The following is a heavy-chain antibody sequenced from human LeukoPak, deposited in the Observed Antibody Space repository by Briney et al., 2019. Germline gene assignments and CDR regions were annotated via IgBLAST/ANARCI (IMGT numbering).Heavy chain of an antibody. CDR3: ARDPALVRANWYFDP. CDR1: GASITNSNTY. CDR2: VSYSVST. D-gene: IGHD3-10*01. J-gene: IGHJ2*01. Sequence: SQTLSLPCTVSGASITNSNTYWTWIRQFPGKGLEWIGYVSYSVSTLYNPSLRSRVIISSDTSKNQFFLKLNSVTAADRALYFCARDPALVRANWYFDPWGRGILVTVSS. V-gene: IGHV4-31*03.